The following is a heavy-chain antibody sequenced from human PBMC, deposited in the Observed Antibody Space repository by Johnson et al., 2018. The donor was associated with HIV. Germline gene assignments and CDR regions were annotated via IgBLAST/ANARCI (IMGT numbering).Heavy chain of an antibody. Sequence: QVQLVESGGGLGKPGGSLRLSCAASGFTFSDYYMNWLRQAPGKGLEWVSYISSTGSTIYYADSVKGRFTISRDNSKNSLYLQMNSLRTEDTALYYCAKDGAVDAFDIWGQGTMVTVSS. CDR1: GFTFSDYY. D-gene: IGHD1-26*01. J-gene: IGHJ3*02. CDR2: ISSTGSTI. V-gene: IGHV3-11*01. CDR3: AKDGAVDAFDI.